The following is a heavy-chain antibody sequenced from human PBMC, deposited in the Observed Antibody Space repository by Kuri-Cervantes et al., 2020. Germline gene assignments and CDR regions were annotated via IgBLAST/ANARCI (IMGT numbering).Heavy chain of an antibody. D-gene: IGHD6-19*01. J-gene: IGHJ3*02. CDR2: INPRDGST. Sequence: ASVKVSCKTSGYTFTSSYIHWIRLTPGQGLEWMGLINPRDGSTTYTQKLQGRVSLTRDTSTRIVHMNLNNLRFEDTAVYYCAKSSRQWLRAFDIWGQGTMVTVSS. V-gene: IGHV1-46*01. CDR3: AKSSRQWLRAFDI. CDR1: GYTFTSSY.